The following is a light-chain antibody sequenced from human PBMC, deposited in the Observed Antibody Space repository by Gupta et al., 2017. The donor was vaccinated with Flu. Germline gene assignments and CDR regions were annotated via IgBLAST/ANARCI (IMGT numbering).Light chain of an antibody. CDR3: SSDTTASTLV. Sequence: NSASTGTSIDIGSYEYVSGYQKRPGNATNLVIYDVDNRPSGVSGRFSGSQSGTTASLIISGLQTEDDADYFCSSDTTASTLVFGAGTKVTVL. J-gene: IGLJ1*01. CDR1: SIDIGSYEY. V-gene: IGLV2-14*03. CDR2: DVD.